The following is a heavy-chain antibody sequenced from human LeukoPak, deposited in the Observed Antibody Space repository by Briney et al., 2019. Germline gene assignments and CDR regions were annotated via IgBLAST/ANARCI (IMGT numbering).Heavy chain of an antibody. D-gene: IGHD2-2*01. Sequence: ASVKVSCKASGYTFTSYGISWVRQAPGQGLEWMGWISAYNGNTNYAQKLQGRVTMTTDTSTSTAYMELRSLRSDDTAVYYCARDRGIVVPAARCRFDPWGQGTLVTVSS. V-gene: IGHV1-18*01. J-gene: IGHJ5*02. CDR3: ARDRGIVVPAARCRFDP. CDR2: ISAYNGNT. CDR1: GYTFTSYG.